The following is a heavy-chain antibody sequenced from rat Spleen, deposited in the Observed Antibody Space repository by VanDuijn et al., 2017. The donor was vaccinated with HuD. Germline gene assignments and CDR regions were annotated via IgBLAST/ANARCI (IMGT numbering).Heavy chain of an antibody. CDR2: ISYDGSST. Sequence: EVQLVESGGGLVQPGRSLKLSCAASGFTFSDYNMAWVRQAPKKGLEWVATISYDGSSTYYRDSVKGRFTISRDNAKSTLYLQMNSLQTEDIATYYCVRERHSYGVMDAWGQGTSVTVSS. CDR3: VRERHSYGVMDA. J-gene: IGHJ4*01. CDR1: GFTFSDYN. V-gene: IGHV5-7*01. D-gene: IGHD1-12*01.